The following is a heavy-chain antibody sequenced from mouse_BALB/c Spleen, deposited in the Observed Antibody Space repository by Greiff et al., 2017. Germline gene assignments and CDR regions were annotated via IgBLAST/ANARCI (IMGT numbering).Heavy chain of an antibody. Sequence: QVQLQQPGAELVKPGASVKLYCKASGYTFTSYYMYWVKQRPGQGLEWIGGINPSNGGTNFNEKFKSKATLTVDKSSSTAYMQLSSLTSEDSAVYYCTRSFDGYYSYYAMDYWGQGTSVTVSS. J-gene: IGHJ4*01. D-gene: IGHD2-3*01. V-gene: IGHV1S81*02. CDR2: INPSNGGT. CDR3: TRSFDGYYSYYAMDY. CDR1: GYTFTSYY.